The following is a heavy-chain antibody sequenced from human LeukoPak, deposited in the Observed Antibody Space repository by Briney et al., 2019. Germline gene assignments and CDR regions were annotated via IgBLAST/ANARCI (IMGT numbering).Heavy chain of an antibody. CDR2: IFSSSTYI. CDR3: ARDFYDGFALDY. Sequence: EGSLRLSCAASGFAFNTYSMNWVRQAPGKGLEWVSFIFSSSTYIYYTDSVKGRFTISRDNARNSLYLQMDNLRAEDTGVYYCARDFYDGFALDYWGQGTLVTVSS. CDR1: GFAFNTYS. V-gene: IGHV3-21*03. D-gene: IGHD2/OR15-2a*01. J-gene: IGHJ4*02.